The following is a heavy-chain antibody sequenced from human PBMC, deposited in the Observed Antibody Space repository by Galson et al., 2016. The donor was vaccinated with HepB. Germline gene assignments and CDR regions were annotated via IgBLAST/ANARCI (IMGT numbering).Heavy chain of an antibody. CDR1: GFTVSSNY. CDR3: AIDFDSSRNYEVGH. CDR2: ISADGRGT. J-gene: IGHJ4*02. V-gene: IGHV3-23*01. D-gene: IGHD3-22*01. Sequence: SLRLSCAASGFTVSSNYMTWVRQAPGKGLKWVATISADGRGTHYADSVRGRFIISRDDSMSTVFLQTNSLRDEDTALYYCAIDFDSSRNYEVGHWGQGTQVTVSS.